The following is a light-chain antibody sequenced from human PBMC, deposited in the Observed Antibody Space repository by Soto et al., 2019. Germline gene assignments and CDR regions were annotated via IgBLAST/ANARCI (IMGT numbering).Light chain of an antibody. CDR2: AAS. V-gene: IGKV3-20*01. J-gene: IGKJ1*01. Sequence: EIVMTQSPGTLSLSPGESATLSCRASQSVSSNYLAWYQQRPGQAPRLLIYAASSRATGIPDRFSGSGSGTDFTLTIYSLEPEDFAVYYCQQYGSSPWTFGQGTKVDIK. CDR1: QSVSSNY. CDR3: QQYGSSPWT.